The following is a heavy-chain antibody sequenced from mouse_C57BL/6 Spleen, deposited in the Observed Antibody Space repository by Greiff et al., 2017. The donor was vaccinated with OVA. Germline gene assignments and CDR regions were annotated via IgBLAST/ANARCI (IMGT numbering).Heavy chain of an antibody. V-gene: IGHV1-69*01. J-gene: IGHJ3*01. CDR2: IDPSDSYT. CDR1: GYTFTSYW. Sequence: VQLQQPGAELVMPGASVKLSCKASGYTFTSYWMHWVKQRPGQGLEWIGEIDPSDSYTNYNQKFKGKSTLTVDKSSSTDYMQLSSLTSEDSAVYYCARRSSAAWFAYWGQGTLVTVSA. CDR3: ARRSSAAWFAY. D-gene: IGHD3-2*02.